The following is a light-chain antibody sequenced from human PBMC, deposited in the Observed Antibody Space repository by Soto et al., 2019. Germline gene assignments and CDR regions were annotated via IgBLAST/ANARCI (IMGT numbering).Light chain of an antibody. CDR2: AAS. Sequence: DIQMTQSPSSLSASVGDRVTITCRASQSIDTYLNWYQQKPGKAPKVLIYAASSLQSEVPTRFSGSGSGTDFTLTISSLQPEDFATYYCQHNDSPPWTFGQGTKVEIK. CDR3: QHNDSPPWT. CDR1: QSIDTY. J-gene: IGKJ1*01. V-gene: IGKV1-39*01.